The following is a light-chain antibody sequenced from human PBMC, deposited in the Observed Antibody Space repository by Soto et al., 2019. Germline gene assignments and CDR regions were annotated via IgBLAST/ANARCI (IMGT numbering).Light chain of an antibody. V-gene: IGLV1-40*01. Sequence: QSVLTQPPSVSGAPGQRVTISCTGSSSKIGAGRDVHWYQQLPGTAPRLLIYGNNNLPSGVPDRVSASKSGTSASLAITGLQSEDEADCYCQSFDSSLSAYVFGTGTKVTVL. J-gene: IGLJ1*01. CDR1: SSKIGAGRD. CDR3: QSFDSSLSAYV. CDR2: GNN.